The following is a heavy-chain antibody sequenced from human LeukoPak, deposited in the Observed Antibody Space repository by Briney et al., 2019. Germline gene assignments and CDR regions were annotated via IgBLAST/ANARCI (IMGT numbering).Heavy chain of an antibody. Sequence: PGGSLRLSCEASGFTFINYEMNWVRQAPGKGLEWLSYISSSGRTIYYADSVKGRFTISRDNAKNSLYLQMNSLRAEDTAVYYCASLVTGILGIDYWGQGTLVTVSS. J-gene: IGHJ4*02. D-gene: IGHD2-21*02. CDR2: ISSSGRTI. V-gene: IGHV3-48*03. CDR3: ASLVTGILGIDY. CDR1: GFTFINYE.